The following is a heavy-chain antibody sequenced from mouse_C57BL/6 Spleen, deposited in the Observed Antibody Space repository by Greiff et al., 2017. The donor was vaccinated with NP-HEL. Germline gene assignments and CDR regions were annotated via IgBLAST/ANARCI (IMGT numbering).Heavy chain of an antibody. V-gene: IGHV1-42*01. CDR3: ARSSYYYGSSYRYFDV. CDR2: INPSTGGT. Sequence: VQLQQSGPELVKPGASVKISCKASGYSFTGYYMNWVKQSPEKSLEWIGEINPSTGGTTYNQKFKAKATLTVDKSSSTAYMQLKSLTSEDSAVYYCARSSYYYGSSYRYFDVWGTGTTVTVSS. D-gene: IGHD1-1*01. J-gene: IGHJ1*03. CDR1: GYSFTGYY.